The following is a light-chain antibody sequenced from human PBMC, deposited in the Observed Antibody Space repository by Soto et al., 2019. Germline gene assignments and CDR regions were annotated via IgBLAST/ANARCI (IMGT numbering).Light chain of an antibody. Sequence: QSVLTQPPSASGTPGQRVTISCSGSSSNIGSNYVYWYQQLPGTAPKLLIYRNNQRPSGAPDRFSGSKSGTSASLAISGLRSEDEADYYCAAWDDSLSGPVFGGGTKVTVL. CDR3: AAWDDSLSGPV. V-gene: IGLV1-47*01. J-gene: IGLJ3*02. CDR1: SSNIGSNY. CDR2: RNN.